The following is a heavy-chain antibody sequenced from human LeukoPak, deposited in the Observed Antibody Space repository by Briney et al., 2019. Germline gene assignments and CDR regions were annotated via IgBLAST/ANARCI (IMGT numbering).Heavy chain of an antibody. J-gene: IGHJ4*02. V-gene: IGHV3-30*02. Sequence: PGGSLRLSCAASGFTFSSCGVHWVRQSPGKGLEWVAYIRYDGSDKYYIDSVKGRFTIARDNPKETLYLQMTSLSHDDTAVYFCVKDVGVGASYFDNWGQGILVAVSS. CDR3: VKDVGVGASYFDN. CDR1: GFTFSSCG. CDR2: IRYDGSDK. D-gene: IGHD1-26*01.